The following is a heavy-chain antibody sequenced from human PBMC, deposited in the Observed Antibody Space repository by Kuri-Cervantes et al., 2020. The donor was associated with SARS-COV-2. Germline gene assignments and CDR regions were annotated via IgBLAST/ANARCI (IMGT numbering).Heavy chain of an antibody. CDR2: ISSSSSYI. J-gene: IGHJ4*02. D-gene: IGHD2-2*01. V-gene: IGHV3-21*04. Sequence: GGSLRLSCAASGFTFSSYSMNWVRQAPGKGLEWVSSISSSSSYIYYADSVKGRFTISRDNSKNTLYLVMNNLRGEDTAVYFCAKDRDYYSRPPTFHYWGQGAQVTVSS. CDR3: AKDRDYYSRPPTFHY. CDR1: GFTFSSYS.